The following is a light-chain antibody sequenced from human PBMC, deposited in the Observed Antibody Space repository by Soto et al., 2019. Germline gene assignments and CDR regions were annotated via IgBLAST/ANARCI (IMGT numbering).Light chain of an antibody. CDR1: QSISTY. Sequence: DIQMTQSPSSLPASVGDRVTLTCRASQSISTYLNWYQQKPGKAPKRLIYAASSLQSGVASRLSGSGSGTDFTLTISSLQPEDFATYYCQPSYTIPYTFGQGTKLEIK. CDR2: AAS. J-gene: IGKJ2*01. V-gene: IGKV1-39*01. CDR3: QPSYTIPYT.